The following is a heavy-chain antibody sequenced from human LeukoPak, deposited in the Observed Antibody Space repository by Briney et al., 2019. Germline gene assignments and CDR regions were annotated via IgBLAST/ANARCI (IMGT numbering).Heavy chain of an antibody. CDR1: GFTFSSYW. CDR3: AKADYGDRALDY. Sequence: GGSLRLSCAAPGFTFSSYWMTWVRQAPGTGLEWVANIQEDGSETYYVDSVKGRFTISRDNAKNSLYLQMNSLRAEDTAVYYCAKADYGDRALDYWGQGTLVTVSS. D-gene: IGHD4-17*01. J-gene: IGHJ4*02. V-gene: IGHV3-7*01. CDR2: IQEDGSET.